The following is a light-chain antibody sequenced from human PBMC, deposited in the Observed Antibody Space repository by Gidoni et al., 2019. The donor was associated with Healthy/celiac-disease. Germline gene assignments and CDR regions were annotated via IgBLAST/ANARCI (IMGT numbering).Light chain of an antibody. V-gene: IGKV1-39*01. CDR1: QSISSY. CDR2: AAS. CDR3: QLSYSTPRPWT. Sequence: DIQMTQSPSSLSASVGDRVTITCRASQSISSYLNWYQQKPGKAPKLLIYAASSLQSGVPSRFSGSGSGTDFTLTISSLQPEDFATYYCQLSYSTPRPWTFGQGTKVEIK. J-gene: IGKJ1*01.